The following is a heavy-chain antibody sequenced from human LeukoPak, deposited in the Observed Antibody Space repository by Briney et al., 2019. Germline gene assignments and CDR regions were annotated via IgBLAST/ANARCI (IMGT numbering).Heavy chain of an antibody. Sequence: SETLSLTCTVSGGSISSGGYYWSWIRQHPGKGLEWIGEINHSGSTNYNPSLKSRVTISVDTSKNQFSLKLSSVTAADTAVYYCARWVGGDSSGYYLFFDYWGQGTLVTVSS. CDR3: ARWVGGDSSGYYLFFDY. CDR1: GGSISSGGYY. V-gene: IGHV4-31*03. J-gene: IGHJ4*02. CDR2: INHSGST. D-gene: IGHD3-22*01.